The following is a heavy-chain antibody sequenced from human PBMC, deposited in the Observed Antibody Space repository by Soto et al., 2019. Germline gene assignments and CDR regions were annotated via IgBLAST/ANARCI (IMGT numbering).Heavy chain of an antibody. CDR3: ARAPAFYYWDY. CDR2: INAGNGNT. J-gene: IGHJ4*02. CDR1: GYTSTSYA. D-gene: IGHD3-22*01. Sequence: ASVKVSCKASGYTSTSYAMHWVRQAPGQRLEWMGWINAGNGNTKYSQKFQGRVTITRDTSASTAYMELSSLRSEDTAVYYCARAPAFYYWDYWGQGTLVTVSS. V-gene: IGHV1-3*01.